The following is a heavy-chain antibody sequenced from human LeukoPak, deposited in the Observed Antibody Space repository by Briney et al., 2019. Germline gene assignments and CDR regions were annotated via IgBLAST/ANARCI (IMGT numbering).Heavy chain of an antibody. CDR2: IYYTGSP. CDR1: GGFLSSFY. V-gene: IGHV4-59*08. D-gene: IGHD1-1*01. CDR3: ARHKEESGAYRPNDY. J-gene: IGHJ4*02. Sequence: KPSETLSLTCTVCGGFLSSFYWSWIRQPPGKGLDWIGVIYYTGSPVYNPSLKSRVTMSVDTSKNQFSLKLSSVTAADTAVYYCARHKEESGAYRPNDYWGQGTLVTVSS.